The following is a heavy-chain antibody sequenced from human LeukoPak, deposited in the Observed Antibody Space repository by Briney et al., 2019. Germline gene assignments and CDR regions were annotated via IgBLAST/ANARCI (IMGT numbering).Heavy chain of an antibody. CDR1: GGSISIYY. Sequence: PSETLSLTCTVSGGSISIYYWAWIRQPPGKGLEWIGSIYYRGSTYYNPSLKSRVTISVDTSKNQFSLKLSSVTAADTAVYYCARDTPVGATTIWFDPWGQGALVTVSS. J-gene: IGHJ5*02. CDR3: ARDTPVGATTIWFDP. CDR2: IYYRGST. D-gene: IGHD1-26*01. V-gene: IGHV4-59*12.